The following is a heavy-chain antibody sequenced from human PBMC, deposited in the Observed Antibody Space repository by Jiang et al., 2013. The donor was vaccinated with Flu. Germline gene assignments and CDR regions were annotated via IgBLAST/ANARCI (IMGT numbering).Heavy chain of an antibody. CDR2: IYWNDDK. CDR1: GFSLSTSGVG. V-gene: IGHV2-5*01. D-gene: IGHD3-10*01. Sequence: KPTQTLTLTCTFSGFSLSTSGVGVGWIRQPPGKALEWLALIYWNDDKRYSPSLKSRLTITKDTSKNQVVLTMTNMDPVDTATYYCAHRLMVRGCFDPWGQGTLVTVSS. J-gene: IGHJ5*02. CDR3: AHRLMVRGCFDP.